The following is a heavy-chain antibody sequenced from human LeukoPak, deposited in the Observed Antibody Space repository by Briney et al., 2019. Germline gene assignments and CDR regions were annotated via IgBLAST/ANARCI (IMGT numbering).Heavy chain of an antibody. Sequence: SVKVSCKASGGTFSSYAISWVRQAPGQGLEWMGGIIPIFGTANYAQKFQGRVTITADKSTSTAYMELSNLRSEDTAVYYCARDRLSLQDSSGYYYGHDAFDIWGQGTMVTVSS. D-gene: IGHD3-22*01. CDR3: ARDRLSLQDSSGYYYGHDAFDI. CDR1: GGTFSSYA. CDR2: IIPIFGTA. J-gene: IGHJ3*02. V-gene: IGHV1-69*06.